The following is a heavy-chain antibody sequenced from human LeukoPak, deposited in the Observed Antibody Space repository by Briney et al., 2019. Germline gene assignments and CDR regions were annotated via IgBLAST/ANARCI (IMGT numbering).Heavy chain of an antibody. J-gene: IGHJ4*02. D-gene: IGHD2-2*01. CDR3: ARDSTPYCSSTSCYLLYFDY. CDR1: GYTLTSYG. Sequence: ASVKVSCEASGYTLTSYGISWVQQAPGQGLEWMGWISAYNCNTNYAQKLQGRVNMTTHTSTHTAYMELRSLRSDDTAVYYCARDSTPYCSSTSCYLLYFDYWGQGTLVTVSS. V-gene: IGHV1-18*01. CDR2: ISAYNCNT.